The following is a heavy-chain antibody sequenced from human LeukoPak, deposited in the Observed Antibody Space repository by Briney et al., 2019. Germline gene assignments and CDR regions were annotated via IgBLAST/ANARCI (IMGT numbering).Heavy chain of an antibody. CDR2: IYPRDGST. J-gene: IGHJ4*02. V-gene: IGHV1-46*01. CDR1: GYTFTNNY. D-gene: IGHD3-22*01. CDR3: ARVWDYYDSSGYYSRMTTGYFDY. Sequence: ASVKVSCKASGYTFTNNYLHWVRQAPGQGLEWMGMIYPRDGSTSYAQNFQGRVTVTRDTSTTTVHMELRGLRSDDTAVYYCARVWDYYDSSGYYSRMTTGYFDYWGQGTLVTVSS.